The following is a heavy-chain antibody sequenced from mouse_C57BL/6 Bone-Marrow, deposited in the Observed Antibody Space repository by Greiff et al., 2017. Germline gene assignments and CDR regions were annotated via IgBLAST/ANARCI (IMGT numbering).Heavy chain of an antibody. J-gene: IGHJ2*01. Sequence: EVQGVESGGGLVKPGGSLKLSCAASGFTFSDYGMHWVRQAPEQGLEWVAYISSGSSTIYYADTVKGRFTISRANAKNTLFLQMTSLRSEDTAMYYCASPLFDYWGQGTTLTVSS. CDR2: ISSGSSTI. CDR1: GFTFSDYG. CDR3: ASPLFDY. V-gene: IGHV5-17*01.